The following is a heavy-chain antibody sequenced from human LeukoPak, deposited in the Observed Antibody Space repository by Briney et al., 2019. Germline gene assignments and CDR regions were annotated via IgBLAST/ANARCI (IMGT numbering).Heavy chain of an antibody. CDR3: AREGVLLWFGEFRAGNWFDP. V-gene: IGHV4-38-2*02. J-gene: IGHJ5*02. D-gene: IGHD3-10*01. CDR1: GYSISSGYY. Sequence: SETLSLTCTVSGYSISSGYYWGWIRPPPGKGLEWIGSIYYSGSTYYNPSLKSRVTISVDTSKNQFSLKLSSVTAADTAVYYCAREGVLLWFGEFRAGNWFDPWGQGTLVTVSS. CDR2: IYYSGST.